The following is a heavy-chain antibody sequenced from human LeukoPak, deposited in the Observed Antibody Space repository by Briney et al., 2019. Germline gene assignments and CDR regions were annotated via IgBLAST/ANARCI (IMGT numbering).Heavy chain of an antibody. D-gene: IGHD1-26*01. CDR1: GFSFSNAW. V-gene: IGHV3-15*01. CDR3: APEALMGAISSDFGY. J-gene: IGHJ4*02. CDR2: IKRKTDGGTA. Sequence: PGGSLRLSCAASGFSFSNAWISWVRQAPGKGLDWVGRIKRKTDGGTADYAAPVKGRFIISRDDSKNTLYLQMNSLKIEDTAVYYCAPEALMGAISSDFGYWGQGTLVTVSS.